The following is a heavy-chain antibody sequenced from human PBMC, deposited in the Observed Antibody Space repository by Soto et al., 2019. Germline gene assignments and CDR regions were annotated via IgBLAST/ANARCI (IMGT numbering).Heavy chain of an antibody. CDR3: ATISPPFDY. V-gene: IGHV3-30*03. CDR2: ISYDGSNK. Sequence: PGGSLRLSCAASGFTFSSYGMHWVRQAPGKGLEWVAVISYDGSNKYYADSVKGRSTISRDNSKNTLYLQMNSLRAEDTAVYYCATISPPFDYWGQGTLVTVSS. CDR1: GFTFSSYG. J-gene: IGHJ4*02. D-gene: IGHD2-2*02.